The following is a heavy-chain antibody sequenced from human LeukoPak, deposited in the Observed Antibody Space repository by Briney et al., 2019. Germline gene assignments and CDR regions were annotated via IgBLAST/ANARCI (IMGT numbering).Heavy chain of an antibody. D-gene: IGHD2-2*01. J-gene: IGHJ4*02. CDR3: ARDRSVVVVPAATPLDY. CDR1: GYTFTSYG. Sequence: ASVKVSCKASGYTFTSYGISWVRQAPGQGLEWMGWISAYNGNTNYAQKLQGRVTMTTDTSTSTAYMELRSLRSDDTAVYYCARDRSVVVVPAATPLDYWGQGTLVTVSS. CDR2: ISAYNGNT. V-gene: IGHV1-18*01.